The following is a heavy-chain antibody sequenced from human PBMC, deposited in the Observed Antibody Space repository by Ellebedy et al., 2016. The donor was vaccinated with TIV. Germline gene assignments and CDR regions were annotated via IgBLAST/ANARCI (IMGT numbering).Heavy chain of an antibody. CDR2: IKQDGSEK. V-gene: IGHV3-7*01. D-gene: IGHD4-17*01. Sequence: PGGSLRLSCAASGFTFSIYWMSWVRQAPGKGLECVANIKQDGSEKSYVDSVKVRFTISRDNAKNSLYLQMNSLRAEDTAVYYCSRHTDYALDYWGQGALVTVSS. J-gene: IGHJ4*02. CDR3: SRHTDYALDY. CDR1: GFTFSIYW.